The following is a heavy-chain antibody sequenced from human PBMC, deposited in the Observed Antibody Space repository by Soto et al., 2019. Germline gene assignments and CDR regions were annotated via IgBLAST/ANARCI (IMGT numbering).Heavy chain of an antibody. CDR3: ARSRRGAYSSGWYSPSGYYNYGIDV. CDR1: GYSVTSYL. D-gene: IGHD6-19*01. Sequence: PGESLKISCKGSGYSVTSYLSGWVRQMPGKGLEWMGIIYPGDSDTKYSPSLQGQVTISADTSISTAYLQWTSLKASDTAMYYCARSRRGAYSSGWYSPSGYYNYGIDVWGQGTKVTVSS. CDR2: IYPGDSDT. V-gene: IGHV5-51*01. J-gene: IGHJ6*02.